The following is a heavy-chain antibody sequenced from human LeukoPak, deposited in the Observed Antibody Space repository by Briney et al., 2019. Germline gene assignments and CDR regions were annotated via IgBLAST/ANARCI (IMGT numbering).Heavy chain of an antibody. D-gene: IGHD3-22*01. CDR3: ARGLTTSRSLDY. CDR1: DGSISNYY. CDR2: IYISGTT. J-gene: IGHJ4*02. V-gene: IGHV4-4*07. Sequence: SETLSLTCSVSDGSISNYYWSWIRQPAGKGLEWIGRIYISGTTNYNPSLKSQVTMSVDVSKNQFSLELTSVTAADTAVYYCARGLTTSRSLDYWGQGILVTVSS.